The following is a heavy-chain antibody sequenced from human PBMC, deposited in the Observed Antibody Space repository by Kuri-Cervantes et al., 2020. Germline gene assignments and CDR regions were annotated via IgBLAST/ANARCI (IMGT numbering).Heavy chain of an antibody. CDR1: GFIFSSYG. CDR2: ISYDGSKK. J-gene: IGHJ6*02. Sequence: GESLKISCAVSGFIFSSYGVHWVRQAPGKGLEWVALISYDGSKKYYADSVKGRFTISRDNSKNTLYLQMNSLRAEDTAVYYCARDDITMVRGVIITIYGMDVWGQGTTVTVSS. V-gene: IGHV3-30*03. CDR3: ARDDITMVRGVIITIYGMDV. D-gene: IGHD3-10*01.